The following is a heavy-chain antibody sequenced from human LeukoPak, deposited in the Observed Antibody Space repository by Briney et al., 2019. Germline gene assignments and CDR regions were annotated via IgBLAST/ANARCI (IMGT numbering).Heavy chain of an antibody. CDR2: ISAYNGNT. V-gene: IGHV1-18*01. J-gene: IGHJ4*02. Sequence: GASVKVSCKASGYTFTSYGISWVRQATGQGLEWMGWISAYNGNTNYAQKLQGRVTMTTDTSTSTAYMELRSLRSDDTAVYYCARDSIAAAGEEFDYWGQGTLVTVSS. D-gene: IGHD6-13*01. CDR1: GYTFTSYG. CDR3: ARDSIAAAGEEFDY.